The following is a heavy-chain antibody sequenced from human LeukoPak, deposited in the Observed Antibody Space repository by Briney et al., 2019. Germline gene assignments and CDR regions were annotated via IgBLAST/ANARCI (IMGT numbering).Heavy chain of an antibody. CDR3: AKDREYDDSRDYNG. V-gene: IGHV3-23*01. Sequence: GGSLRLSCAASGFTFSSYAMSWVRQAPEKGLEWVSTISGSGGGTYYADSVKGRFTISRDNSKNTMYVQMNSLRAEDTAVYYCAKDREYDDSRDYNGWGQGTLVTVSS. CDR1: GFTFSSYA. D-gene: IGHD3-22*01. CDR2: ISGSGGGT. J-gene: IGHJ4*02.